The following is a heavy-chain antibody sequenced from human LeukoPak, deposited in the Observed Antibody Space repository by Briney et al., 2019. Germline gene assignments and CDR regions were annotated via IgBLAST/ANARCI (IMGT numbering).Heavy chain of an antibody. J-gene: IGHJ4*02. Sequence: GSLRLSCAASGFTFSSYSMNWVRQAPGKGLEWVSSIGGSSTSRYHADSVKGRFTISRDNAKNSLYLQMNSLRVEDTAVYYCAREAPTESFDYWGQGTLVTVSS. CDR1: GFTFSSYS. CDR2: IGGSSTSR. V-gene: IGHV3-21*01. D-gene: IGHD1-14*01. CDR3: AREAPTESFDY.